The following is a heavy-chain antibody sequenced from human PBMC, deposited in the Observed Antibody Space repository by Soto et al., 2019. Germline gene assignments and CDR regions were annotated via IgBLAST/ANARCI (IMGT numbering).Heavy chain of an antibody. CDR2: INAGNGNT. D-gene: IGHD2-15*01. Sequence: QVQLVQSGAEVKKPGASVKVSCKASGYTFTSYAMHWVRQAPGQRLEWMGWINAGNGNTKYSQKFQGRVTITRDTSASTAYMELSSLRSEDTAVYYCARQARVVVVAGLDYWGQGTLVTVSS. CDR1: GYTFTSYA. CDR3: ARQARVVVVAGLDY. J-gene: IGHJ4*02. V-gene: IGHV1-3*01.